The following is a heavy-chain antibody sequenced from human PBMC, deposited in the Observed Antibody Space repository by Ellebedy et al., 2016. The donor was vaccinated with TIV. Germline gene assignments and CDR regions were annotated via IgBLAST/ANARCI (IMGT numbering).Heavy chain of an antibody. Sequence: PGGSLRLSCSASGFTFSSYAMSWVRQVPGKGLEWVSVISGSGDNTYYADSVKGRFTISRDNSKNTLYLQMNSLRAEDTAVYYCASRAWRSANLLDCLLSLDYWGQGTLVTVSS. CDR1: GFTFSSYA. CDR3: ASRAWRSANLLDCLLSLDY. CDR2: ISGSGDNT. D-gene: IGHD3/OR15-3a*01. V-gene: IGHV3-23*01. J-gene: IGHJ4*02.